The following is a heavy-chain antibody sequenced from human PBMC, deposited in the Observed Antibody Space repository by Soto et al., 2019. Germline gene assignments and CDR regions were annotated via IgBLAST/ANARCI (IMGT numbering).Heavy chain of an antibody. V-gene: IGHV3-23*01. J-gene: IGHJ5*02. Sequence: GGSLRLSCTASGFTFSRHAMTWVRQAPGKGLEWVSGLSDSGGSIYYADSVKGRFTISRDNSMNTLYLQINTLRAEDTAIYYCAKESSSWYAGFLDLGGQGTLVTVSS. CDR3: AKESSSWYAGFLDL. CDR2: LSDSGGSI. CDR1: GFTFSRHA. D-gene: IGHD6-13*01.